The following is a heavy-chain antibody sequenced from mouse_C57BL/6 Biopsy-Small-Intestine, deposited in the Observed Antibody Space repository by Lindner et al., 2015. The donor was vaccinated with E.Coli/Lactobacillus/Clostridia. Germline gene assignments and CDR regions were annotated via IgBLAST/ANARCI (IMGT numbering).Heavy chain of an antibody. J-gene: IGHJ4*01. Sequence: VQLQESGPELVKPGASVKISCKASGYAFSSSWMNWVTQRPGKGLEWIGRIYPGDGDTNYNGKFKGKATLTADKSSSTAYMQLSSLTSEDSAVYFCARRYGVSYVMDYWGQGTSVTVSS. D-gene: IGHD1-1*01. CDR1: GYAFSSSW. CDR3: ARRYGVSYVMDY. V-gene: IGHV1-82*01. CDR2: IYPGDGDT.